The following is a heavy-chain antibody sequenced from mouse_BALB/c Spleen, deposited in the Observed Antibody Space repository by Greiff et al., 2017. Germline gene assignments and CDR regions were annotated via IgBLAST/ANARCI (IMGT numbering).Heavy chain of an antibody. J-gene: IGHJ2*01. Sequence: ESGPGLVKPSQSLSLTCSVTGYSITSGYYWNWIRQFPGNKLEWMGYISYDGSNNYNPSLKNRISITRDTSKNQFFLKLNSVTTEDTATYYCARNDGYYYWGQGTTLTVSS. CDR2: ISYDGSN. CDR1: GYSITSGYY. D-gene: IGHD2-3*01. CDR3: ARNDGYYY. V-gene: IGHV3-6*02.